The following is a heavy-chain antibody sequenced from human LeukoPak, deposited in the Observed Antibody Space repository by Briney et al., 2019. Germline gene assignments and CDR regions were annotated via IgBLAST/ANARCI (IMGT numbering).Heavy chain of an antibody. J-gene: IGHJ3*02. CDR3: ARGVVVYDALDI. V-gene: IGHV4-31*03. Sequence: SETLSLTCTVSGGSISSGGYYWSWIRQHPGKGLEWIGYIYYSGSTYYNPSLKSRVTISVDTSKNQFSLKLSSVTAADTAVYYCARGVVVYDALDIWGQGTMVTVSS. D-gene: IGHD3-22*01. CDR2: IYYSGST. CDR1: GGSISSGGYY.